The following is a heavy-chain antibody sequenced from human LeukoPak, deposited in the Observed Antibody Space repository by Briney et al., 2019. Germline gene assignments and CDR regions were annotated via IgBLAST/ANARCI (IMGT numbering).Heavy chain of an antibody. CDR2: ISWNSGSI. V-gene: IGHV3-9*01. D-gene: IGHD3-3*01. CDR1: GFTFDDYA. J-gene: IGHJ6*02. CDR3: AKDIRGYYDFWSGYYLIPGGMDV. Sequence: PGGSLRLPCAASGFTFDDYAMHWVRQAPGKGLEWVSGISWNSGSIGYADSVKGRFTISRDNAKNSLYLQMNSLRAEDTALYYCAKDIRGYYDFWSGYYLIPGGMDVWGQGTTVTVSS.